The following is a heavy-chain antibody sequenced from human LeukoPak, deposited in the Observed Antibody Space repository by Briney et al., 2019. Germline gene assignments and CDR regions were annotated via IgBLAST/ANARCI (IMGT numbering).Heavy chain of an antibody. CDR2: INHSGST. CDR3: ARTGYYGSGRRWFDP. V-gene: IGHV4-34*01. Sequence: PSETLSLTCAVYGGSFSGYYWSWIRQPPGKGLEWIGEINHSGSTNYNPSLKSRVTISVDTSKNQFSLKLSSVTAADTAVYYCARTGYYGSGRRWFDPWGQGTLVTVSS. J-gene: IGHJ5*02. CDR1: GGSFSGYY. D-gene: IGHD3-10*01.